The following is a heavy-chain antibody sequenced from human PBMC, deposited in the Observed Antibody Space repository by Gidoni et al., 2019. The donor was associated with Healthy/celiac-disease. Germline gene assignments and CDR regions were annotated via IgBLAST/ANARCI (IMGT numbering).Heavy chain of an antibody. V-gene: IGHV4-39*01. Sequence: QLQLQESGPGLVKPSATLSLTCPVSGGSISSSSYYWGWIRQPPGKGLEWIGSIYYSGSTYYNPSLKSRVTISVDTSKNQFSLKLSSVTAADTAVYYCARRITGTIDYWGQGTLVTVSS. D-gene: IGHD1-20*01. CDR2: IYYSGST. J-gene: IGHJ4*02. CDR1: GGSISSSSYY. CDR3: ARRITGTIDY.